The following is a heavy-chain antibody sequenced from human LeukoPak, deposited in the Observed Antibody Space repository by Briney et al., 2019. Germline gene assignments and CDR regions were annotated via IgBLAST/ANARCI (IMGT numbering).Heavy chain of an antibody. D-gene: IGHD3-10*01. V-gene: IGHV4-34*01. CDR3: ARVVLWFGESKFDY. J-gene: IGHJ4*02. CDR2: INHSGST. Sequence: SETLSLTCAVYGVSFSGYYWSWIRQPPGKGLEWIGEINHSGSTNYNPSLKSRVTISVDTSKNQFSLKLSSVTAADTAVYYCARVVLWFGESKFDYWGQGTLVTVSS. CDR1: GVSFSGYY.